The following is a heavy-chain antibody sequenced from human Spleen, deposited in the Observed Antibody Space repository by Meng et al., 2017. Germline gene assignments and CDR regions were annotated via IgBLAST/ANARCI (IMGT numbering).Heavy chain of an antibody. Sequence: ETLSLTCAASGFTFSSYWMHWVRQAPGKGLVWVSLINTDGSTTTYADSVKGRFTISRDNAKNTLYLQMNSLRGEDTAVYYCARDVAGRGGYWGQGTLVTVSS. D-gene: IGHD1-26*01. CDR2: INTDGSTT. CDR3: ARDVAGRGGY. V-gene: IGHV3-74*01. CDR1: GFTFSSYW. J-gene: IGHJ4*02.